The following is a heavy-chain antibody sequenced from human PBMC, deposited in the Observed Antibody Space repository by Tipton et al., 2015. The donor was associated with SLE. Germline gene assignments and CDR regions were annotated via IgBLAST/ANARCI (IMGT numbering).Heavy chain of an antibody. Sequence: LRLSCTVSGGSISSYYWSWIRQPPGKGLEWIGYIYYSGSTNYNPSLKSRVTISVDTSKNQFSLKLSSVTAADTAVYYCARVEGIAVAEYFQHWGQGTLVTVSS. CDR1: GGSISSYY. D-gene: IGHD6-19*01. V-gene: IGHV4-59*01. J-gene: IGHJ1*01. CDR2: IYYSGST. CDR3: ARVEGIAVAEYFQH.